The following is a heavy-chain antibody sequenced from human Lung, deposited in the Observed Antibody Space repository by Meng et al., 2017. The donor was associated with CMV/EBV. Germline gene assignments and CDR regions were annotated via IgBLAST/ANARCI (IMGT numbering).Heavy chain of an antibody. J-gene: IGHJ4*02. D-gene: IGHD3-10*01. CDR2: INTDGSST. CDR3: ARDPVRGDLAY. V-gene: IGHV3-74*01. CDR1: GFTFSNYW. Sequence: GESLKISCAASGFTFSNYWIHWVRQAPGKGLEWVSRINTDGSSTAYADSVKGRFTISRDNAKNTVFLHISSVRAEDTAVFYCARDPVRGDLAYWGQGDLVTVDS.